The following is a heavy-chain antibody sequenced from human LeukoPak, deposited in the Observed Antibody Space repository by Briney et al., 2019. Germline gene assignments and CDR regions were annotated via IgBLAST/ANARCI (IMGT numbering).Heavy chain of an antibody. Sequence: SGGSLRLSCVASGFTVNRNVISWVRQAPGKGLGWVSLIHSDDRAFYADSVKGRFTISRNKSKNTLFLQMSSLKPEEPAIQYCAGDVEGFGEPRYYYYMAVWGKGATVTVSS. CDR2: IHSDDRA. CDR3: AGDVEGFGEPRYYYYMAV. V-gene: IGHV3-66*02. J-gene: IGHJ6*03. D-gene: IGHD3-3*01. CDR1: GFTVNRNV.